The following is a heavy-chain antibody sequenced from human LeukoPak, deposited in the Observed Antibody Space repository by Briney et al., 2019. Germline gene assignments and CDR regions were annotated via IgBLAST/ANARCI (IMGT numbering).Heavy chain of an antibody. Sequence: PSETLSLTCAVYGGSFSGYYWSWIRQPPGKGLEWIGEINHSGSTNYNPSLKSRVTISVDTSKNQFSLKLSSVTAADTAVYYCAREARYYDSSGYNWYFDLWGGGTLVTVSS. D-gene: IGHD3-22*01. J-gene: IGHJ2*01. CDR2: INHSGST. CDR3: AREARYYDSSGYNWYFDL. V-gene: IGHV4-34*01. CDR1: GGSFSGYY.